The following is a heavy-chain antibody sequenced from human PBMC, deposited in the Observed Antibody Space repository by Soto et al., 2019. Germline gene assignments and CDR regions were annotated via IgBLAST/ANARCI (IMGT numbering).Heavy chain of an antibody. CDR2: IDQSGTA. Sequence: PSETLSLTCAVSGGSVNSGGYSLSWIRQAPGKGLEWIGYIDQSGTADSNPSLKSRVTLSVDKSKNQFSRNLSSVTAADTAVYYCARATRARCDPWGKRTPVTASS. CDR1: GGSVNSGGYS. J-gene: IGHJ5*02. V-gene: IGHV4-30-2*01. CDR3: ARATRARCDP.